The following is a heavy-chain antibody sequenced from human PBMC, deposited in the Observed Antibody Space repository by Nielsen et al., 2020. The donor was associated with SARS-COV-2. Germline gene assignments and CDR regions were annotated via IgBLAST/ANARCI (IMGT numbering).Heavy chain of an antibody. CDR1: GDSVSSNDW. V-gene: IGHV4-4*02. D-gene: IGHD2-2*02. Sequence: SETLSLTCAVSGDSVSSNDWWTWVRQSPGKGLEWIGEVSHSGSTNYSPSLKSRVTLSMDKSRRQFSLRLASVSAADTAVYFCARGHLVVVPSPILGLGPFFYSFYLDVWGKGASVTVS. CDR3: ARGHLVVVPSPILGLGPFFYSFYLDV. J-gene: IGHJ6*03. CDR2: VSHSGST.